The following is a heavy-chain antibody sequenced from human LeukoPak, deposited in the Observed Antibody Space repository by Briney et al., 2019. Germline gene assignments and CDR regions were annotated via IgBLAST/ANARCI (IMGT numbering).Heavy chain of an antibody. CDR1: GGSISSYY. J-gene: IGHJ4*02. Sequence: SETLSLTCTVSGGSISSYYWSWIWQPPGKGLEWIGYIHYSGSTNYNPSLRSRVTISVDTSKNQFSLKLSSVTAADTAVYYCARVYYYGSGSYHIDYWGQGTLVTVSS. CDR2: IHYSGST. V-gene: IGHV4-59*01. CDR3: ARVYYYGSGSYHIDY. D-gene: IGHD3-10*01.